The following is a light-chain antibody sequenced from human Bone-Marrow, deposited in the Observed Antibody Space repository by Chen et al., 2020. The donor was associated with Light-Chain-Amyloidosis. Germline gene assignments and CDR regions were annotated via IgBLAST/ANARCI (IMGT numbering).Light chain of an antibody. CDR3: AAWDGSLSGYV. Sequence: QSVLTQPPSASGTPGQRVTISCSGASSNIGIHSVYWYQHFPGAAPNLIIHRNNQRPSGVPDRFSGSKSGSSAFLAISGLRSEDEADYYCAAWDGSLSGYVFGTGTKVIVL. CDR2: RNN. J-gene: IGLJ1*01. V-gene: IGLV1-47*01. CDR1: SSNIGIHS.